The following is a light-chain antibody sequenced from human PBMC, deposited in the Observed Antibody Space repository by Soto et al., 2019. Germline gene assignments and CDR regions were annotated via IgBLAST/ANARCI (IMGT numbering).Light chain of an antibody. Sequence: IVLPQSPGTLSLSPGERATLSCRASQSVSSGYLAWYQQKRGQAPRLLIYGASSRATGIPDRFSGSASGTDFTLTISRLEPEDFAVYFCQHCDSSRLTFGGGTKVDIK. J-gene: IGKJ4*01. CDR1: QSVSSGY. CDR2: GAS. V-gene: IGKV3-20*01. CDR3: QHCDSSRLT.